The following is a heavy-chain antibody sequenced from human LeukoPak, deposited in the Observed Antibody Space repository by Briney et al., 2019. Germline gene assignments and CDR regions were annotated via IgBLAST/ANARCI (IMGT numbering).Heavy chain of an antibody. V-gene: IGHV3-49*04. Sequence: GGSLRLSCAASGFTFSSYAMSWVRQAPGKGLEWVGFIRSKAYGGTTEYAASVKGRFTISRDDSKSIAYLQMNSLKTEDTAVYYCTRVTSYYDFWSGYSDNWFDPWGQGTLVTVSS. CDR3: TRVTSYYDFWSGYSDNWFDP. CDR1: GFTFSSYA. J-gene: IGHJ5*02. CDR2: IRSKAYGGTT. D-gene: IGHD3-3*01.